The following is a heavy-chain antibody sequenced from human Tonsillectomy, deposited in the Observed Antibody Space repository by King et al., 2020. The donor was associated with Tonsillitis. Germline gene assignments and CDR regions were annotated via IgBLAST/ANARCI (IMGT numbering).Heavy chain of an antibody. CDR2: ISYDGSKK. V-gene: IGHV3-30-3*01. J-gene: IGHJ6*02. CDR1: GFTFSSYA. Sequence: VQLVESGGGVVQPGRSLRLSCAASGFTFSSYAMHWVRQAPGKGLEWVVVISYDGSKKYYADSVKGRFTISRDNSKNTRYLQMNSLGAEETAVYYCARDLLLWEGSFYYYYGMDVWGQGTTVTVSS. D-gene: IGHD3-10*02. CDR3: ARDLLLWEGSFYYYYGMDV.